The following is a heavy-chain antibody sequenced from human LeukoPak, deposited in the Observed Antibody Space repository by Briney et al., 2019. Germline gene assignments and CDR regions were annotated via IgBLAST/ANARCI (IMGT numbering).Heavy chain of an antibody. V-gene: IGHV3-30-3*01. D-gene: IGHD5-24*01. CDR3: ASGGGYKYYFDY. CDR1: GFTFSSYA. CDR2: ISYDGSNK. J-gene: IGHJ4*02. Sequence: GRSLRLSCAASGFTFSSYAMHWVRQAPGKGLEWVAVISYDGSNKYYADSVKGRFTISRDNSKNTLYLQMNSLRAEDTAVYYCASGGGYKYYFDYWGQGTLVTVSS.